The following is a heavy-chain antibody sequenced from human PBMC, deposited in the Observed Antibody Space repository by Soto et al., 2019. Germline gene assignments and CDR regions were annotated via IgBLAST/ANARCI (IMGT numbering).Heavy chain of an antibody. Sequence: EVQLLESGGGLVPPGGSLRLSCAASGFTFSSYAMSWVRQAPGEGLEWLAGITFRGDNTYYAGSVKGRFTLSRDNSRNRLDLQMNSLKVEDTALYYCAKLGTMGVFDNWGQGTLLTVSS. D-gene: IGHD1-1*01. J-gene: IGHJ4*02. CDR1: GFTFSSYA. V-gene: IGHV3-23*01. CDR3: AKLGTMGVFDN. CDR2: ITFRGDNT.